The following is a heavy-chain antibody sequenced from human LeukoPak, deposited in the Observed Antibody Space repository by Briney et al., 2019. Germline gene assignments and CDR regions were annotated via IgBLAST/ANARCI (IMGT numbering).Heavy chain of an antibody. CDR2: INHSGST. J-gene: IGHJ4*02. CDR3: ARGLFGAAPRLFDY. V-gene: IGHV4-34*01. Sequence: ASETLSLTCAVYGGSFSGYYWSWIRQPPGKGLEWIGEINHSGSTNYNPSLKSRVTISVDTSKNQFSLELSSVTAADTAVYYCARGLFGAAPRLFDYWGQGTLVTVSS. D-gene: IGHD6-6*01. CDR1: GGSFSGYY.